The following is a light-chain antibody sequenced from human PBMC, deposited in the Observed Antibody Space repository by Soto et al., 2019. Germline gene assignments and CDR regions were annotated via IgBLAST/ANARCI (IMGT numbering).Light chain of an antibody. V-gene: IGLV1-44*01. J-gene: IGLJ2*01. Sequence: QSVLTQSPSASGTPGQRVSISSSGSTSNIGTNTVSWYQHVPVTAPKLLIYSNDQRPSAVPGRFSGSKSGTSASLAISGLLSEDEADYYCATWDDSLNVVFGGGTKLTVL. CDR3: ATWDDSLNVV. CDR1: TSNIGTNT. CDR2: SND.